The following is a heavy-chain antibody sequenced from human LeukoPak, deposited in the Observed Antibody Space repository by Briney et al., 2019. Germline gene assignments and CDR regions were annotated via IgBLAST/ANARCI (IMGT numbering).Heavy chain of an antibody. D-gene: IGHD1-1*01. CDR3: AAWNVDYYYGMDV. V-gene: IGHV1-2*02. CDR1: GYTFTGYY. J-gene: IGHJ6*02. Sequence: ASVKVSCKDSGYTFTGYYMHWVRQAPGQGLEWMGWINANSGGTNYAQKFQGRVTMTRDTSISTAYMELSRLRSDDTAVYYCAAWNVDYYYGMDVWGQGTTVTVSS. CDR2: INANSGGT.